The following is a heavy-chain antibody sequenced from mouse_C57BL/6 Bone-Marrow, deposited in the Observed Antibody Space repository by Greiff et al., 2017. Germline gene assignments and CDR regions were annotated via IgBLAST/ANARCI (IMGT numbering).Heavy chain of an antibody. J-gene: IGHJ1*03. V-gene: IGHV1-18*01. CDR3: ARRDGYYQSYWYFDV. Sequence: DVKLQESGPELVKPGASVKIPCKASGYTFTDYNMDWVKQSHGKSLEWIGDINPNNGGTIYNQKFKGKATLTVDKSSSTAYMELRSLTSEDTAVYYCARRDGYYQSYWYFDVWGTGTTVTVSS. CDR1: GYTFTDYN. CDR2: INPNNGGT. D-gene: IGHD2-3*01.